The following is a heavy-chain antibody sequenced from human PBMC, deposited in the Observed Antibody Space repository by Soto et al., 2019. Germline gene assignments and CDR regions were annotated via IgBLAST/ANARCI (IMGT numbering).Heavy chain of an antibody. V-gene: IGHV3-53*02. J-gene: IGHJ6*02. Sequence: EVQLVGTGGGLIQPGGSLRLSCAASGFSVSANYMSWVRQAPGKGLEWVSGIYRDGSTYYADSAKGRFTISRDNSKNTLYLQMNSLRVEDTAVYFCARDQRQGFGESDGMDVWGQGTTVTVSS. CDR2: IYRDGST. CDR1: GFSVSANY. D-gene: IGHD3-10*01. CDR3: ARDQRQGFGESDGMDV.